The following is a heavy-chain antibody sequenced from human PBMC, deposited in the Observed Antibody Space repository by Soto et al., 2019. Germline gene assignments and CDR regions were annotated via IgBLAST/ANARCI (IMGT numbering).Heavy chain of an antibody. CDR3: ARNPAYYDFWSGYIISPGFDY. J-gene: IGHJ4*02. CDR1: GYTFTSYG. D-gene: IGHD3-3*01. Sequence: QVQLVQSGAEVKKPGASVKVSCKASGYTFTSYGISWVRQAPGQGLEWMGWISAYNGNTNYAQKLQGRVTMTTDPSTSTAYMELRSLRSDDTAVYYCARNPAYYDFWSGYIISPGFDYWGQGTLVTVSS. CDR2: ISAYNGNT. V-gene: IGHV1-18*01.